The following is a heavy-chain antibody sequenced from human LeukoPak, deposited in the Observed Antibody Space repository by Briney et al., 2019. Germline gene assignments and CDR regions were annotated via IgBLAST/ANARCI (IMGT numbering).Heavy chain of an antibody. CDR1: GGSISGHY. D-gene: IGHD3-10*01. Sequence: SETLSLTCTVSGGSISGHYWSWIRRPPGKGLEWIGYIYYSGSTSYNPSLKSRVTISVDTSKNQFSLKLSSVTAADTAVYYCARARYYGSGSYIFDYWGQGTLVTVSS. CDR3: ARARYYGSGSYIFDY. CDR2: IYYSGST. V-gene: IGHV4-59*11. J-gene: IGHJ4*02.